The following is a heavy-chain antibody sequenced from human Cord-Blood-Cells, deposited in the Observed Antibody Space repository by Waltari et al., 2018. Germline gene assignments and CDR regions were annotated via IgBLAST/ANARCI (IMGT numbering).Heavy chain of an antibody. J-gene: IGHJ3*02. D-gene: IGHD1-20*01. CDR2: CDPEDGET. CDR1: GYTLTELS. CDR3: ATAGNWNDADDAFDI. Sequence: QVQLVQSGAEVKKPGASVKVSCKVSGYTLTELSMHWVRQAPGKGLEWMGGCDPEDGETNYAQKSQGRGTMTEDTSTDTAYMELSSLRSEDTAVYYCATAGNWNDADDAFDIWGQGTMVTVSS. V-gene: IGHV1-24*01.